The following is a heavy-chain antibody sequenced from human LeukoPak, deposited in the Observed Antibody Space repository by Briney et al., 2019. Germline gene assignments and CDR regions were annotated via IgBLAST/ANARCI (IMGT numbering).Heavy chain of an antibody. J-gene: IGHJ4*02. D-gene: IGHD5-12*01. CDR1: GDSISSNSAA. V-gene: IGHV6-1*01. Sequence: SQTLSLTCAISGDSISSNSAAWNWIRQSPSRGLEWLGRTYYRSKWYNDYAVSVKSRITINPDTSKNQFSLQLNSVTPEDTAVYYCARGHVDIVATMLDYWGQGTLVTVSS. CDR2: TYYRSKWYN. CDR3: ARGHVDIVATMLDY.